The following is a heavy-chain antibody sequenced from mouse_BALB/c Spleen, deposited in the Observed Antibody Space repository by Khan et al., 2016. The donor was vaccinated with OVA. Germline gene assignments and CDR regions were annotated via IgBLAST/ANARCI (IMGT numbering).Heavy chain of an antibody. V-gene: IGHV5-6*01. Sequence: EVKLVESGGDLVKPGGSLKLSCAASGFTFSTYGMSWVRQTPDKRLEWVATVSTGGSYTYYPASVKGRFTISSDNAKNTLYLQMSGLKSEDTAMLYCTRLAYYYDSEGFAYWGQGTLVTVSA. D-gene: IGHD1-1*01. J-gene: IGHJ3*01. CDR3: TRLAYYYDSEGFAY. CDR2: VSTGGSYT. CDR1: GFTFSTYG.